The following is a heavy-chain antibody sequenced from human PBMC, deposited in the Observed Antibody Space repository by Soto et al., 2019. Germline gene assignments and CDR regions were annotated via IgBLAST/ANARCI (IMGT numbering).Heavy chain of an antibody. CDR2: IGVYNGNT. CDR3: ARDIAGGEDI. D-gene: IGHD1-26*01. J-gene: IGHJ3*02. CDR1: GYNFNNYG. Sequence: QVQLVQSGAEVKKPGASVKVSCKASGYNFNNYGVTWVRQAPGQGLEWMGWIGVYNGNTKYPQKVQGRVTVTADTSTSTAYMELRSLTSDDMAVYYCARDIAGGEDIWGQGTMVTVSS. V-gene: IGHV1-18*03.